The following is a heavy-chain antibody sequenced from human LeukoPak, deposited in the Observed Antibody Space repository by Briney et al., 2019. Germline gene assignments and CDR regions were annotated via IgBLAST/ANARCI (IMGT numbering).Heavy chain of an antibody. CDR2: INHSGST. CDR1: GGSFSGYY. J-gene: IGHJ5*02. Sequence: SETLSLTCAAYGGSFSGYYWSWIRQPPGKGLEWIGEINHSGSTNYNPSLKSRVTISVDTSKNQFSLKLSSVTAADTAVYYCARRAITMVRGVINWFDPWGQGTLVTVSS. CDR3: ARRAITMVRGVINWFDP. V-gene: IGHV4-34*01. D-gene: IGHD3-10*01.